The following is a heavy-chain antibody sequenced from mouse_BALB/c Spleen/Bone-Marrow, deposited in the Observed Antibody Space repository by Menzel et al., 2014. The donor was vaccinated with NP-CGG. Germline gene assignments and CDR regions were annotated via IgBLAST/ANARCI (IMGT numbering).Heavy chain of an antibody. V-gene: IGHV1S81*02. CDR3: TRGRTWDFDY. CDR2: INPSNGGT. CDR1: GYTFTSYY. J-gene: IGHJ2*01. Sequence: QVQLQQSGAELAKPGASVKLSCKASGYTFTSYYMYWVKQRPGQGLEWIGEINPSNGGTNFNEKFKCRATLTVDKSSSTAYMQLSSLTSEDSAVYYCTRGRTWDFDYWGQGTTLTVSS. D-gene: IGHD4-1*01.